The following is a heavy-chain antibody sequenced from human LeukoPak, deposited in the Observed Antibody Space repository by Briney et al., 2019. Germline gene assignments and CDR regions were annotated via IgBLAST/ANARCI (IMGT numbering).Heavy chain of an antibody. V-gene: IGHV1-24*01. Sequence: ASVKVSCKVSGYTLTDLSMHWVRQAPGKGLEWLGGFGPEDGETIYAQKFQGRVTLAEDTSTDTAYMELSSLRSEDTAAYYCATDIPRRVRGVVYSSFGMDVWGQGTTVTVSS. CDR1: GYTLTDLS. CDR2: FGPEDGET. J-gene: IGHJ6*02. D-gene: IGHD3-10*01. CDR3: ATDIPRRVRGVVYSSFGMDV.